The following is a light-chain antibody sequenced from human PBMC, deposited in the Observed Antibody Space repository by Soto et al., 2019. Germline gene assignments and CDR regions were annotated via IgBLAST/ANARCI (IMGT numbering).Light chain of an antibody. V-gene: IGKV3-11*01. CDR3: QQRSNWPLT. CDR1: QSVSSY. CDR2: DVS. Sequence: EIVLTQSPVTLSLSPGERATLSCRASQSVSSYLAWYQQRPGQAPRLLIYDVSNRATGIPARFSGSGSGTDFTLTISSLEPEDFATYYCQQRSNWPLTFGGGTKVEIK. J-gene: IGKJ4*01.